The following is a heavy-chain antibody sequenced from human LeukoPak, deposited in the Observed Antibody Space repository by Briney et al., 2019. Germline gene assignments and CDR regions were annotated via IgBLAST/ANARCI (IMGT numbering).Heavy chain of an antibody. CDR1: GGSINSYY. CDR3: ARSIAVAEPPDY. J-gene: IGHJ4*02. Sequence: SETLSLTCTVSGGSINSYYWSWIRQPPGKGLEWIGYIYYSGSTNYNPSLKSRVTISVDTSKNQFSLKLSSVTAADTAVYYCARSIAVAEPPDYWGQGTLVTVSS. CDR2: IYYSGST. V-gene: IGHV4-59*01. D-gene: IGHD6-19*01.